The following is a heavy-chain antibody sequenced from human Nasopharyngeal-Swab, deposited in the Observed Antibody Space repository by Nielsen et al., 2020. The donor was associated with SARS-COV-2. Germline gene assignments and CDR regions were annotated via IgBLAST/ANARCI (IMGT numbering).Heavy chain of an antibody. D-gene: IGHD6-13*01. CDR1: GFTFSSYA. J-gene: IGHJ4*02. CDR2: ISSSGSTI. Sequence: GGSLRLSCAASGFTFSSYAMHWVRQAPGKGLEWVSYISSSGSTIYYADSVKGRFTISRDNAKNSLYLQMNSLRAEDTAVYYCARGIAAAGTVYWGQGTLVTVSS. V-gene: IGHV3-48*04. CDR3: ARGIAAAGTVY.